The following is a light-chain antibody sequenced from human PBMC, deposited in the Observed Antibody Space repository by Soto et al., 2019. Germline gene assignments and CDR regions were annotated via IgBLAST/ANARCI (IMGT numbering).Light chain of an antibody. Sequence: QSALTQPRSVSGSPGHSVTISCTGTSSDVGGYNYVSWYQQHPGKAPKLMIFDVSKRPSGVPDRFSGSKSGNTASLTISWLQADDEADYYCCSYAGSYTNWLFGGGTKLTVL. CDR3: CSYAGSYTNWL. J-gene: IGLJ3*02. V-gene: IGLV2-11*01. CDR1: SSDVGGYNY. CDR2: DVS.